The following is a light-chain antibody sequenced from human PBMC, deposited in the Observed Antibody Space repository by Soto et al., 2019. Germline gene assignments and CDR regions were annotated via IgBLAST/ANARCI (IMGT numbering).Light chain of an antibody. CDR2: AAS. CDR3: QQYYSYLLT. Sequence: ASRMTQSPSSLSASTGGRFTIACRASQGISSYLAWYQQKPGKAPKLLIYAASTLQSGVPSRFSGSGSGPDFTLTISCLQSEDFVTYYCQQYYSYLLTFGGGTKVDI. V-gene: IGKV1-8*01. CDR1: QGISSY. J-gene: IGKJ4*01.